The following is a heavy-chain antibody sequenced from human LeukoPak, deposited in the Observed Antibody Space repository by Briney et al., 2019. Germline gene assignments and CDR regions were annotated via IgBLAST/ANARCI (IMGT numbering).Heavy chain of an antibody. Sequence: GGSLRLSCAASGFTFSSYAMHWVRQAPGKGLEWVAVISYDGSNKYYADSVKGRFTISRDNSKNTLYLQMNSLRAEDTAVYYCARGGLFLILLDYWGQGTLVTVSS. V-gene: IGHV3-30*04. CDR1: GFTFSSYA. CDR3: ARGGLFLILLDY. J-gene: IGHJ4*02. D-gene: IGHD3-3*01. CDR2: ISYDGSNK.